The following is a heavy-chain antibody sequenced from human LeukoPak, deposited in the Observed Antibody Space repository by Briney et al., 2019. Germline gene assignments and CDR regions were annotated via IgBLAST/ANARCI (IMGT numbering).Heavy chain of an antibody. CDR3: VRYSGDADY. CDR1: GFSFGVYA. D-gene: IGHD5-12*01. CDR2: IRGKVYGGTT. J-gene: IGHJ4*02. V-gene: IGHV3-49*03. Sequence: GRSLRLSCTASGFSFGVYAMSWFRQAPGKGLEWVGFIRGKVYGGTTEYAASVKGRFTISRDDSKSIAYLQLNNLESEDTAVYYCVRYSGDADYWGQGTLVTVSS.